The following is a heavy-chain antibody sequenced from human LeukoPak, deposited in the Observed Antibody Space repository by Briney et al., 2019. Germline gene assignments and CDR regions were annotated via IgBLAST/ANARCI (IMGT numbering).Heavy chain of an antibody. Sequence: PGRSLRLSCAASGLTFSNYAMHWVRQAPGKGLEWVAVISYDGSKKHYADSVKGRFTISRDNSKNTLYLQMNSLNTEDTAVYYCARGRGASYSSSWYDFWGQGTLVTVSS. D-gene: IGHD6-13*01. V-gene: IGHV3-30*04. CDR1: GLTFSNYA. CDR2: ISYDGSKK. CDR3: ARGRGASYSSSWYDF. J-gene: IGHJ5*01.